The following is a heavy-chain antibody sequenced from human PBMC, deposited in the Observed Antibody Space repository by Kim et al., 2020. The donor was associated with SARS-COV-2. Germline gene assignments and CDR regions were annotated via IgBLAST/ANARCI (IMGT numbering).Heavy chain of an antibody. J-gene: IGHJ4*02. V-gene: IGHV4-59*01. Sequence: NYTPSLKSRVTISVDTSKNQFSLKLSSVTAADTAVYYCARAHLDYGDYDYWGQGTLVTVSS. CDR3: ARAHLDYGDYDY. D-gene: IGHD4-17*01.